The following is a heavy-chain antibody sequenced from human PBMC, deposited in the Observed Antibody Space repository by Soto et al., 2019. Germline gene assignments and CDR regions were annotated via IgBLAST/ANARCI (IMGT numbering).Heavy chain of an antibody. CDR3: AKVGYEYYVLGSNVVYYHYYKMDV. Sequence: GGSLRLSCAASGFTFSSYGMHWVRQAPGKGLEWVAVISYDGSNKYYADSVKGRFTISRDNSKNTLFLQMNSPRAEDTAVYYCAKVGYEYYVLGSNVVYYHYYKMDVRGQGTKVTVSS. CDR2: ISYDGSNK. D-gene: IGHD3-10*01. V-gene: IGHV3-30*18. CDR1: GFTFSSYG. J-gene: IGHJ6*01.